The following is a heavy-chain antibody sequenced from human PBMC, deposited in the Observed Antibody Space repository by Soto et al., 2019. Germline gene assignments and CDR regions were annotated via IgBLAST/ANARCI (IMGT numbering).Heavy chain of an antibody. CDR2: VYYTGST. D-gene: IGHD3-22*01. CDR3: ARGRTVRNYADDSSDYFYFFDY. Sequence: SETLSLTCTVSGDSISTFYWGWMRQSPGKELEWIGYVYYTGSTNYSPSLKSRVTISVDRSKNQFSLKLTSANAADTAVYYCARGRTVRNYADDSSDYFYFFDYWGRGTQVTVSS. CDR1: GDSISTFY. V-gene: IGHV4-59*01. J-gene: IGHJ4*02.